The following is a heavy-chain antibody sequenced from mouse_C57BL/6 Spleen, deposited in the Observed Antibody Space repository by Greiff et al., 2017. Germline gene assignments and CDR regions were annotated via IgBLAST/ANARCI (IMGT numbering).Heavy chain of an antibody. J-gene: IGHJ3*01. CDR3: ARSAQAWFAY. D-gene: IGHD3-2*02. CDR2: IDPSDSYT. Sequence: QVQLKQPGAELVMPGASVKLSCKASGYTFTSYWMHWVKQRPGQGLEWIGEIDPSDSYTNYNQKFKGKSTLTVDKSSSTAYMQLSSLTSEDSAVYYCARSAQAWFAYWGQGTLVTVSA. CDR1: GYTFTSYW. V-gene: IGHV1-69*01.